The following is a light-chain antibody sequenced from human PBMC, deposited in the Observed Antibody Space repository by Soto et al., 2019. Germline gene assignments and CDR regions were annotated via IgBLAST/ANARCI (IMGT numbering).Light chain of an antibody. CDR2: EVN. Sequence: QSALTQPPSVSGSPGQSVTISCTGTSSDVGSYNRVSWYQQPPDTAPKLMIYEVNSRPSGVPDRFSGSKSGNTASLTISGLQAEDEADYFCSSYTRSSTFLVFGTGTKVTVL. CDR1: SSDVGSYNR. V-gene: IGLV2-18*02. J-gene: IGLJ1*01. CDR3: SSYTRSSTFLV.